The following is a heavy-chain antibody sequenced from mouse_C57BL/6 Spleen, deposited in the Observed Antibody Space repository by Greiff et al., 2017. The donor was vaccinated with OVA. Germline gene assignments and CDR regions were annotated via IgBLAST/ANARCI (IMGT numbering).Heavy chain of an antibody. CDR1: GYTFTDYN. Sequence: VQLQQSGPELVKPGASVKMSCKASGYTFTDYNMHWVKQSHGKSLEWIGYINPNNGGTSYNQKFKGKATLTVNKSSSTAYMELRSLTSEDSAVYYCAINYYGSRGWYFDVWGTGTTVTVSS. V-gene: IGHV1-22*01. CDR2: INPNNGGT. D-gene: IGHD1-1*01. CDR3: AINYYGSRGWYFDV. J-gene: IGHJ1*03.